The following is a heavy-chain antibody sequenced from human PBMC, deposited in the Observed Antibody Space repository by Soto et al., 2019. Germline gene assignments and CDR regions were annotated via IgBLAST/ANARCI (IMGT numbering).Heavy chain of an antibody. CDR1: GGTFSSYT. CDR3: VLWSVYYYGMDV. J-gene: IGHJ6*02. Sequence: QVQLVQSGAEVKKPGSSVKVSCKASGGTFSSYTISWVRQSPGQGLEWMGRIIPILGIANNAQKYEGRVTITADKSTSTAYVELSSLRSEDTAVYYCVLWSVYYYGMDVWGQGTTVTVSS. CDR2: IIPILGIA. V-gene: IGHV1-69*02. D-gene: IGHD3-10*01.